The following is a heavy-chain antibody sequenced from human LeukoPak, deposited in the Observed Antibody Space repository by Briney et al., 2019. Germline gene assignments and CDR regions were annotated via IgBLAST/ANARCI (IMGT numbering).Heavy chain of an antibody. CDR1: GFTFSSYA. Sequence: PGGSLRLSCAASGFTFSSYAMSWVRQAPGKGLEWVSAISGSGGSTYYADSVKGRFTISRGNSKNTLYLQMNSLRAEDTAVYYCAKVRGIFGVVIRRYYFDYWGQGTPVTVSS. CDR2: ISGSGGST. J-gene: IGHJ4*02. CDR3: AKVRGIFGVVIRRYYFDY. V-gene: IGHV3-23*01. D-gene: IGHD3-3*01.